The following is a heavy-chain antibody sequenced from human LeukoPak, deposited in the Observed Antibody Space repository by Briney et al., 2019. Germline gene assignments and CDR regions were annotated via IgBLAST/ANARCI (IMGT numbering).Heavy chain of an antibody. V-gene: IGHV1-69-2*01. CDR3: ARLGKEHWFDP. D-gene: IGHD7-27*01. CDR1: GYTFTDYY. CDR2: VDPEDGET. Sequence: GATVTISCKASGYTFTDYYMHWVHQAPGKGLEGMGRVDPEDGETIYAEKFQGRVTISVDTSKNQFSLKLSSVTAADTAVYYCARLGKEHWFDPWGQGTLVTVSS. J-gene: IGHJ5*02.